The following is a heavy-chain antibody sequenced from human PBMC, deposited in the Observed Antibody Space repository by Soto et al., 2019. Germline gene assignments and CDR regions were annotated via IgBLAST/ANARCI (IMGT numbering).Heavy chain of an antibody. V-gene: IGHV4-34*01. CDR3: ASYHFLDLWTGSRHYMDV. CDR2: INHSGTA. D-gene: IGHD3-9*01. J-gene: IGHJ6*03. CDR1: GGSLSGYY. Sequence: QVHLEQWGAGLLNPSETLSLTCAVYGGSLSGYYWSWVRQSPGKGLEWIGEINHSGTANYNPSLKTRVTISADASKHQFSLRLTSVTAADLATYYCASYHFLDLWTGSRHYMDVWSRGTPVTVSS.